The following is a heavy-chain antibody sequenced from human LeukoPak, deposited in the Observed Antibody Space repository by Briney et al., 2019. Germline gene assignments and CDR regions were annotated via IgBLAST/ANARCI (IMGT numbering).Heavy chain of an antibody. Sequence: GGSLRLSCAASGFTFSSYAMSWVRQAPGKGLEWVSAISGSGGSTYYADSVKGRFTISRDNSKNTLYLQMNSLRAEDTAVYYCAKDLARTWGSPGDYWGQGTLVTVSS. CDR2: ISGSGGST. D-gene: IGHD3-16*01. CDR3: AKDLARTWGSPGDY. V-gene: IGHV3-23*01. CDR1: GFTFSSYA. J-gene: IGHJ4*02.